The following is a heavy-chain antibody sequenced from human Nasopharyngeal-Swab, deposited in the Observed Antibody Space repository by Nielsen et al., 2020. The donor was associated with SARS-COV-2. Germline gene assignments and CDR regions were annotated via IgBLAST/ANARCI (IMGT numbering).Heavy chain of an antibody. CDR2: IDPSDSYT. CDR3: ARQYSSRIDY. CDR1: GYSFTSYW. Sequence: GESLKIYCKGSGYSFTSYWISWVRQLPGQGLEWMGRIDPSDSYTNYSPSFQCHVTISADKSIRTAYLQWSSLKASDTAMYYCARQYSSRIDYWGQGTLVTVSS. J-gene: IGHJ4*02. V-gene: IGHV5-10-1*01. D-gene: IGHD6-13*01.